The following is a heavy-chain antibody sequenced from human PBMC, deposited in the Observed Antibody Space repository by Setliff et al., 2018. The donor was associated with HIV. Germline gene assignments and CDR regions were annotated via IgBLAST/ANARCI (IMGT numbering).Heavy chain of an antibody. J-gene: IGHJ6*02. CDR2: MNPNSGVS. CDR1: GYTFTSYG. CDR3: ARGRGVGGVIITGGLDV. D-gene: IGHD3-10*01. V-gene: IGHV1-8*02. Sequence: GASVKVSCKASGYTFTSYGISWVRQAPGQGLEWMGWMNPNSGVSGYALKFHDRVTMTRDTSIATLYMELSSLTSEDTAVYYCARGRGVGGVIITGGLDVWGQGTTVTVSS.